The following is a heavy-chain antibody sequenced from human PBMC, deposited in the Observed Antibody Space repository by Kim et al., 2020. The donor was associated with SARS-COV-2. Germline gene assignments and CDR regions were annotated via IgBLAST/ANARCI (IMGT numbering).Heavy chain of an antibody. CDR2: IYYSGST. J-gene: IGHJ4*02. D-gene: IGHD6-13*01. V-gene: IGHV4-59*08. CDR3: ARLSSSGSVRIIDY. CDR1: GGSISSYY. Sequence: SETLSLTCTVSGGSISSYYWSWIRQPPGKGLEWIGYIYYSGSTNYNPSLKSRVTISVDTSKNQFSLKLSSVTAADTAVYYCARLSSSGSVRIIDYWGQGTLVTVSS.